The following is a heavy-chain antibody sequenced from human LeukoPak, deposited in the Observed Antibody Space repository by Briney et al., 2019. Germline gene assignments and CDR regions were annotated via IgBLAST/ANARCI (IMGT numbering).Heavy chain of an antibody. V-gene: IGHV5-51*01. CDR1: GYSFTNYW. D-gene: IGHD4-17*01. Sequence: GESLKISCKGSGYSFTNYWIGWVRQMPGKGLEWMGIIYPADSDTRYSPSFQDQVTISADKSITTAYLQWSSLKASDTAMYYCARQLDHGDYDYWGQGTQVTVSS. CDR2: IYPADSDT. CDR3: ARQLDHGDYDY. J-gene: IGHJ4*01.